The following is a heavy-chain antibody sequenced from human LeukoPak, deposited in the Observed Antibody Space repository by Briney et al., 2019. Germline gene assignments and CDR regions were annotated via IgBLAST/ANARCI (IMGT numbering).Heavy chain of an antibody. CDR3: ARAVTYNWFDP. CDR1: GGNFSSYA. V-gene: IGHV1-69*05. J-gene: IGHJ5*02. D-gene: IGHD1-14*01. Sequence: GASVKLSGKSSGGNFSSYAISWVRQATGQGLEWMGGIIPIFGTANCAQKFQGRVTITTDESTSTAYMELSSLRSEDTAVYYCARAVTYNWFDPWGQGTLVTVSS. CDR2: IIPIFGTA.